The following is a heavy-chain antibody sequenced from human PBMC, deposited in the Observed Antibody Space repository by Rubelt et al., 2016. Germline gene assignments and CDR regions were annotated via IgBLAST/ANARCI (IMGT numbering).Heavy chain of an antibody. CDR3: ARDLYKGPRWLVAY. J-gene: IGHJ4*02. CDR1: GYTFTGYY. Sequence: QVQLVQSGAEVKKPGASVKVSCKASGYTFTGYYMHWVRQAPGQGLEWMGWINPNSGGTNYAQKFQGRVTMTRDTSISTAYMELSGRRSDDTAVYYGARDLYKGPRWLVAYWGQGTLVTVSS. CDR2: INPNSGGT. V-gene: IGHV1-2*02. D-gene: IGHD6-19*01.